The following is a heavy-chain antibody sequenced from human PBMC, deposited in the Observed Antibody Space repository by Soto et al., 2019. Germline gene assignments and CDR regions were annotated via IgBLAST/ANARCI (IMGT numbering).Heavy chain of an antibody. CDR3: ARDLGGYDLYGPDS. CDR2: LNLNSGDT. V-gene: IGHV1-2*02. CDR1: GPTFSDSS. D-gene: IGHD5-12*01. J-gene: IGHJ4*02. Sequence: QVQLVPSGAELKKPGASVKVSCKASGPTFSDSSMPWVRQAPGQGLAWMGGLNLNSGDTNYAQKFQGRVAMTWDTSIKTAYMEMTRLKSDDTDMYFCARDLGGYDLYGPDSWGQGTLVTVSS.